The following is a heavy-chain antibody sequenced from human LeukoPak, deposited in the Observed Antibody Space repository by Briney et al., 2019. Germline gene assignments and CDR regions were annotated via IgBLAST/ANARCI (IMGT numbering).Heavy chain of an antibody. J-gene: IGHJ4*02. CDR1: GASISNYY. D-gene: IGHD1-1*01. CDR2: VSYSGRT. V-gene: IGHV4-59*08. Sequence: SETLSLTCTVSGASISNYYWSWIRQPPGKGLECIGYVSYSGRTNHNPSLKSRVTISADTSKNQFSLKLTSVTAADTAVYYCARHERGAENLDYWGQGTLLSVYS. CDR3: ARHERGAENLDY.